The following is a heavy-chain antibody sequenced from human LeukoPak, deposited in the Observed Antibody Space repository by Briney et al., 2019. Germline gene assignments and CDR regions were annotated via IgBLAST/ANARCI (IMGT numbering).Heavy chain of an antibody. CDR1: GFTFSSYG. CDR3: ARESYDFWSGYAYYFDY. CDR2: ISYDGSNK. D-gene: IGHD3-3*01. Sequence: GGSLRLSCAASGFTFSSYGMHWVRQAPGKGLEWVAVISYDGSNKYYADSVKGRFTISRDNSKNTLYLQMNSLRAEDTAVYYCARESYDFWSGYAYYFDYWGQGTLVTVSS. V-gene: IGHV3-30*03. J-gene: IGHJ4*02.